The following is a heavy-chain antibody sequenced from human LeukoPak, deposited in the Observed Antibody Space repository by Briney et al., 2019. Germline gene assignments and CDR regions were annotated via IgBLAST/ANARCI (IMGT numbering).Heavy chain of an antibody. D-gene: IGHD5-12*01. CDR2: IHHSGST. CDR3: ARQSVATSNWFDP. CDR1: GYSISSGYY. V-gene: IGHV4-38-2*02. J-gene: IGHJ5*02. Sequence: PSETLSLTCIVSGYSISSGYYWGWIRQPPGKGLEWIGNIHHSGSTYYNPSLKSRVTISGDTSKNQFSLKLSSVTAADTAVYYCARQSVATSNWFDPWGQGTLVTVSS.